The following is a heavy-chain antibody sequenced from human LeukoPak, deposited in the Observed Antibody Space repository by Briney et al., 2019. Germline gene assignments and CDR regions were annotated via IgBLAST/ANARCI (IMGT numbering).Heavy chain of an antibody. D-gene: IGHD6-19*01. J-gene: IGHJ4*02. V-gene: IGHV4-59*08. Sequence: SETLSLTCAVYGGSFRGFYWSWIRQPPGKGLEWIGYIYYSGSTNYNPSLKSRVTISVDTSKNQFSLKLSSVTAADTAVYYCARRHAGGWYGFFFDYWGQGTLVTVSS. CDR3: ARRHAGGWYGFFFDY. CDR1: GGSFRGFY. CDR2: IYYSGST.